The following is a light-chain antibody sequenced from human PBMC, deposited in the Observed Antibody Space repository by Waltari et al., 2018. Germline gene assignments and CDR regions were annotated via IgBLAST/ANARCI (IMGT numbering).Light chain of an antibody. CDR1: SSDVGGYTY. CDR3: SSCTSSSTYV. J-gene: IGLJ1*01. Sequence: QSALTQPASVSGSPGQSITIPCTGTSSDVGGYTYVSWYQHHPGKAPKLMIYEVSNRPSGVSNRFSGSKSGNTASLTISGLQAEDEADYYCSSCTSSSTYVFGTGTKVTVL. CDR2: EVS. V-gene: IGLV2-14*01.